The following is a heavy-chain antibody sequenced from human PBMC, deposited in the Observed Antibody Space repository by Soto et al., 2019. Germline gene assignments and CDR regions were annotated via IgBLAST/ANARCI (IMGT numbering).Heavy chain of an antibody. D-gene: IGHD3-16*02. CDR2: ISGSGGST. J-gene: IGHJ4*02. V-gene: IGHV3-23*01. CDR1: GFSFINYA. Sequence: GGTLRLSCAASGFSFINYAMSWVRQGPGKGLEWVSLISGSGGSTYYADSVKGRFSISRDISKNTLYLQMNSLRPDDTAVYYCAISTLIGRYRITPGHCGPGTHVTFYS. CDR3: AISTLIGRYRITPGH.